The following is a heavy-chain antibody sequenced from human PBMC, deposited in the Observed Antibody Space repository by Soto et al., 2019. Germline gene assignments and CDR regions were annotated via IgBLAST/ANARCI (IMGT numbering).Heavy chain of an antibody. CDR1: GGSFSGYY. Sequence: SETLSLTCAVYGGSFSGYYWSWIRQPPGKGLEWIGEINHSGSTNYNPSLKSRVTISVDTSKNQFSLKLSSVTAADTAVYYCAREGLVLPVGSSSEEWLDYWGQGTLVTVSS. V-gene: IGHV4-34*01. CDR3: AREGLVLPVGSSSEEWLDY. CDR2: INHSGST. J-gene: IGHJ4*02. D-gene: IGHD6-6*01.